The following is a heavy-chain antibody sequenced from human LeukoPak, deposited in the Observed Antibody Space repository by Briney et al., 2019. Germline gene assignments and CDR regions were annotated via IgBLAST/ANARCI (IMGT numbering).Heavy chain of an antibody. CDR2: ISGSGGST. Sequence: PGGSLRLSCAASGFTFSSYAMSWFRQAPGKGLEWVSAISGSGGSTYYADSVKGRFTISRDNSKNTLYLQMNSLRAEDTAVYYCAKGAFTIFWPYNWFDPWGQGTLVTVSS. J-gene: IGHJ5*02. V-gene: IGHV3-23*01. CDR1: GFTFSSYA. CDR3: AKGAFTIFWPYNWFDP. D-gene: IGHD3-9*01.